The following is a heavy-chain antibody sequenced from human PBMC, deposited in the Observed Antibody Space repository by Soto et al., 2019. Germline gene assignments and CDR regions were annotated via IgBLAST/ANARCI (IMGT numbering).Heavy chain of an antibody. J-gene: IGHJ4*02. D-gene: IGHD2-2*01. CDR1: GGSISNGGYY. Sequence: SETLSLTCTVSGGSISNGGYYWTWIRQHPGEGLEYIGYIYYSGSTYYNPSLKSRIAMSVDTTRDQFSLRLSSVTAADTAMYYCARGSAYQRHFDLWGQGTLVTVSS. CDR3: ARGSAYQRHFDL. CDR2: IYYSGST. V-gene: IGHV4-31*03.